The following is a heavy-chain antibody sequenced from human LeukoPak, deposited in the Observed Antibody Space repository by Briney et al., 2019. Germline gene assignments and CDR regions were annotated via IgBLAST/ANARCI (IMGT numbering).Heavy chain of an antibody. V-gene: IGHV3-23*01. CDR3: AKDRVGIALDY. CDR2: SSSSDDGK. Sequence: GGSLRLSCAASGFTFEDYGMSWVRQVPGKGLEWVSASSSSDDGKWYAESVRGRFTISRDTSKNTVYLQMNSLRAEDTAVYYCAKDRVGIALDYWGQGTLVTVSS. J-gene: IGHJ4*02. D-gene: IGHD6-13*01. CDR1: GFTFEDYG.